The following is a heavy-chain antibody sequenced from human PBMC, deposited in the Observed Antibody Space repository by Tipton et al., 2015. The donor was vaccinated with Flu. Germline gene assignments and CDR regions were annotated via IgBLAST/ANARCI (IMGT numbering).Heavy chain of an antibody. CDR2: LTNSGST. J-gene: IGHJ3*02. CDR1: GASISRYY. CDR3: ASHSGSPNGAFDI. D-gene: IGHD1-26*01. V-gene: IGHV4-59*08. Sequence: TLSLTCSVSGASISRYYWGWFRQPPGKGLEWIGYLTNSGSTNCHPSLKSRATISVDTSKNQFSLKLSSVTAADTAVYYCASHSGSPNGAFDIWGQGTVVTVSS.